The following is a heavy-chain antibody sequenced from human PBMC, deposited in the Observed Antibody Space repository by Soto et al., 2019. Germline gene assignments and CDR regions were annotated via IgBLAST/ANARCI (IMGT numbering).Heavy chain of an antibody. D-gene: IGHD5-18*01. CDR2: IYSGGST. J-gene: IGHJ4*02. Sequence: EVQLVESGGGLVQPGGSLRLSCAASGVTVSSNYMSWVRQAPGKGLEWVSVIYSGGSTYYADSVKGRFTISRDNSKNTLYLQMNSLRAEDTAVYYCARHGYNYGGGYYAYWGQGTLVPVSS. CDR1: GVTVSSNY. CDR3: ARHGYNYGGGYYAY. V-gene: IGHV3-66*04.